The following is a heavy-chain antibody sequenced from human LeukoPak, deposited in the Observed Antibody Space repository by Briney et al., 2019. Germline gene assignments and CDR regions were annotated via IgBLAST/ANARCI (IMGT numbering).Heavy chain of an antibody. CDR1: GFAFDEHG. D-gene: IGHD2-2*01. Sequence: GGSLRLSCTASGFAFDEHGMSWVRQVPGKGLEWVSGINWSGGSTGYADPLRGRFTISRDNAKNSLYLQIDSLRAEDTALYYCARAPITSPFYFDYWGQGTLVTVSS. V-gene: IGHV3-20*04. CDR3: ARAPITSPFYFDY. CDR2: INWSGGST. J-gene: IGHJ4*02.